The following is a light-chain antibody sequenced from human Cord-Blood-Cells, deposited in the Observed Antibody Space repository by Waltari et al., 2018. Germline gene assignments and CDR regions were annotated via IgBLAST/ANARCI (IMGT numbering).Light chain of an antibody. CDR1: QSVSSY. CDR2: DAS. V-gene: IGKV3-11*01. Sequence: EIVLTQSPATLSLSPGERATLSCRASQSVSSYLAWYQQKPGQAPRLLIYDASNRATGIPARFSGSGSGTDFTLTISSIETEDFAVYYCQQRSNGLTFGGGTKVEIK. CDR3: QQRSNGLT. J-gene: IGKJ4*01.